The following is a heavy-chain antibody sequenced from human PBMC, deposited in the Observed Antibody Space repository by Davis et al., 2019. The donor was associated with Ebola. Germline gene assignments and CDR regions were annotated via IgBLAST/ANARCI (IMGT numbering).Heavy chain of an antibody. CDR1: GFTFSSYA. D-gene: IGHD3-3*01. CDR3: ARWGYYDFWSGYYTSYYYYGMDV. CDR2: ISSNGGST. J-gene: IGHJ6*02. V-gene: IGHV3-64*01. Sequence: GESLKISCAASGFTFSSYAMHWVRQAPGKGLEYVSAISSNGGSTYYANSVKGRFTISRDNSKNTLYLQMGSLRAEDMAVYYCARWGYYDFWSGYYTSYYYYGMDVWGQGTTVTASS.